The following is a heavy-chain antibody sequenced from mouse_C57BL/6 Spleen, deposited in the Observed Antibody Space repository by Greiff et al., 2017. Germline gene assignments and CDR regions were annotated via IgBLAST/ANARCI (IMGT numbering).Heavy chain of an antibody. Sequence: EVQLQQSGTVLARPGASVKMSCKTSGYTFTSYWMHWVKQRPGQGLEWIGAIYPGNSDTSYNQKFKGKAKLTAVTSASTAYMELSRLKNEDSAVYYCTRDDGYYDYFDYWGQGTTLTVSS. V-gene: IGHV1-5*01. CDR2: IYPGNSDT. D-gene: IGHD2-3*01. CDR3: TRDDGYYDYFDY. J-gene: IGHJ2*01. CDR1: GYTFTSYW.